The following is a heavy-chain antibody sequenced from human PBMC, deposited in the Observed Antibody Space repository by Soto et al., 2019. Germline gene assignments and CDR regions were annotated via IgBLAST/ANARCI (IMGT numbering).Heavy chain of an antibody. CDR2: ISGSGGST. V-gene: IGHV3-23*01. J-gene: IGHJ6*02. CDR3: AKGFGRLLAVGGVMYYYGMDV. Sequence: SGGSLRLSCAASGFTFSSYAMSWVRQAPGKGLEWVSAISGSGGSTYYADSVKGRFTISRDNSKNTLYLQMNSLRAEDTAVYYCAKGFGRLLAVGGVMYYYGMDVWGQGTTVTVSS. D-gene: IGHD3-16*01. CDR1: GFTFSSYA.